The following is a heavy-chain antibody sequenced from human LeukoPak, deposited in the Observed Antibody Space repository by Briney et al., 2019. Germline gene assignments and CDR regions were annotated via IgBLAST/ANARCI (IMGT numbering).Heavy chain of an antibody. CDR3: AREVGATVIDY. J-gene: IGHJ4*02. CDR2: ISSSSSYI. CDR1: GFTFSSYS. Sequence: PGGSLRLSCAASGFTFSSYSMNWVRQAPGKGLEWVLPISSSSSYIYYADSVKGRFTISRDNAKNSLYLQMNSLRAEDTAVYYCAREVGATVIDYWGQGTLVTVSS. V-gene: IGHV3-21*01. D-gene: IGHD1-26*01.